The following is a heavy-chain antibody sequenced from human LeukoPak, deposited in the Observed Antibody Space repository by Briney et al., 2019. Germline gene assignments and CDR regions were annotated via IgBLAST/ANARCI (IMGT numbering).Heavy chain of an antibody. J-gene: IGHJ4*02. D-gene: IGHD3-22*01. CDR3: ARAGPAAGYYPFDY. Sequence: PSETLSLTCTVSGGSISSYYWSWIPQPAGKGLEWIGRIYTSGSTNYNPSLKSRVTMSVDTSKNQFSLKLSSVTAADTAVYYCARAGPAAGYYPFDYWGQGTLVTVSS. CDR2: IYTSGST. V-gene: IGHV4-4*07. CDR1: GGSISSYY.